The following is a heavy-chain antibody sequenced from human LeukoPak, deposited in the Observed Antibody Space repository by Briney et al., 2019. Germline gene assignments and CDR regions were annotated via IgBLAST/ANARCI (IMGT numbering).Heavy chain of an antibody. CDR3: ARGGLGYSYGWFDP. J-gene: IGHJ5*02. CDR2: INPSGDNT. CDR1: GYTFTNNF. D-gene: IGHD5-18*01. Sequence: ASVKVSCKASGYTFTNNFMHWVRQAPGQGLEWMGIINPSGDNTWYAQKFQGRVTMTRDMATSTDYMELSRLRSDDTAVYYCARGGLGYSYGWFDPWGQGTLVTVSS. V-gene: IGHV1-46*01.